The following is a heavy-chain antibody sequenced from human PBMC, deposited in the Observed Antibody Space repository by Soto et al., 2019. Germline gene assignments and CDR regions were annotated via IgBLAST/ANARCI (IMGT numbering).Heavy chain of an antibody. CDR2: IDPSDSYT. Sequence: PGESLKISCKGSGYSFTSYWISWVRQMPGKGLEWMGRIDPSDSYTNYSPSFQGHVTISADKSISTAYLQWSSLKASDTAMYYCARQGGGSGYDYYYYGMDVRGQRTTVTGSS. V-gene: IGHV5-10-1*01. CDR3: ARQGGGSGYDYYYYGMDV. D-gene: IGHD5-12*01. CDR1: GYSFTSYW. J-gene: IGHJ6*02.